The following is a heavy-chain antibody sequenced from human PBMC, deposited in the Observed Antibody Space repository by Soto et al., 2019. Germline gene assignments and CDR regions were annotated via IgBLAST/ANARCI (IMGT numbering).Heavy chain of an antibody. Sequence: LVESGGGVVQPGRSLTLSCAASGFSFDSFNIHWVRQAPGKGLEWVTTVSFDSKNKYYVDSVEGRFTISRDNSKNVVYLQMDNLRHEDTAVYYFAKKTVETTYSYYGLDVWGPGTTVTVSS. V-gene: IGHV3-30*18. CDR2: VSFDSKNK. CDR3: AKKTVETTYSYYGLDV. J-gene: IGHJ6*01. D-gene: IGHD5-18*01. CDR1: GFSFDSFN.